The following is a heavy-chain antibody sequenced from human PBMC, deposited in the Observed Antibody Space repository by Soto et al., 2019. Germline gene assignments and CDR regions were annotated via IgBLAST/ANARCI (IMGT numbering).Heavy chain of an antibody. J-gene: IGHJ4*02. D-gene: IGHD3-9*01. CDR1: GFTFSSYA. CDR3: AKGSRRWTILTGYFPFDY. V-gene: IGHV3-23*01. Sequence: GGSLRLSCAASGFTFSSYAMSWVRQAPGKGLEWVSAIRGSGGSTYYADSVKGRFTISRDNSKNTLYLQMNSLRAEDTAVYYCAKGSRRWTILTGYFPFDYWGQGTLVTVSS. CDR2: IRGSGGST.